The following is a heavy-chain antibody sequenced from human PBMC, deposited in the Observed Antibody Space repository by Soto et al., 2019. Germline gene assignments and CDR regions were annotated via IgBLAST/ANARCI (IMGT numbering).Heavy chain of an antibody. J-gene: IGHJ6*02. CDR1: GYTFTSYA. V-gene: IGHV1-3*01. D-gene: IGHD6-13*01. CDR2: INAGNGNT. Sequence: GPVKVSCKASGYTFTSYAMHWVRQAPGQRLEWMGWINAGNGNTKYSQKFQGRVTITRDTSASTAYMELSSLRSEDTAVYYCARASAGKQQLVYYYYGMDVWGQGTTVTVSS. CDR3: ARASAGKQQLVYYYYGMDV.